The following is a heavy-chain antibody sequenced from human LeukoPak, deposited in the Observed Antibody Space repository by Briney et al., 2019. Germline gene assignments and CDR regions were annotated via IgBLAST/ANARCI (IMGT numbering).Heavy chain of an antibody. V-gene: IGHV1-2*02. CDR3: ARAYDSSGYYYR. J-gene: IGHJ4*02. CDR2: INPNSGGT. D-gene: IGHD3-22*01. Sequence: ASVKVSCKASGGTFSSYAISWERQAPGQGLEWMGWINPNSGGTNYAQKFQGRVTMTRDTSISTAYMELSRLRSDDTAVYYCARAYDSSGYYYRWGQGTLVTVSS. CDR1: GGTFSSYA.